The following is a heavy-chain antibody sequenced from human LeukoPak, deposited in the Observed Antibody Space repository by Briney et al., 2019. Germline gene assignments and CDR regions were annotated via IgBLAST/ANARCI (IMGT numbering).Heavy chain of an antibody. CDR1: GFTFSPYA. CDR2: IYGNGRDK. D-gene: IGHD1-26*01. V-gene: IGHV3-23*01. CDR3: AKDRVSGGGKWEIDY. J-gene: IGHJ4*02. Sequence: PGGSLRLTCAASGFTFSPYAMSWVRQAPGKGLEWVSGIYGNGRDKFYADSVKGRFTISRDNSKNILYSQMNSLSAEDTAIYYCAKDRVSGGGKWEIDYWGQGTLVTVSS.